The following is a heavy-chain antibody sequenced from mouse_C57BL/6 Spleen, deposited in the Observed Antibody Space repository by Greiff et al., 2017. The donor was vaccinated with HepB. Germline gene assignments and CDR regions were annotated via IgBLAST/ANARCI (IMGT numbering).Heavy chain of an antibody. CDR1: GYSFTDYN. V-gene: IGHV1-39*01. J-gene: IGHJ4*01. D-gene: IGHD1-3*01. CDR3: ARGSDYYAMDY. Sequence: VQLQQSGPELVKPGASVKISCKASGYSFTDYNMNWVKQSDGKSLVWFGVIYPNYGTTSYNQKFKGKSTLTVDHSSSTAYMQLNSLTSEDSAVYYCARGSDYYAMDYWGQGTTVTVSS. CDR2: IYPNYGTT.